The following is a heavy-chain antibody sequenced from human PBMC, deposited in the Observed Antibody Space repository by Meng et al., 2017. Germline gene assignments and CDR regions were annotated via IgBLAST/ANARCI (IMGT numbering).Heavy chain of an antibody. Sequence: GGSLRLSCAASGFTFDDYGMSWVRQAPGKGLEWVSGINWNGGSTGYADSVKGRFTISRDNAKNPLYLQMNSLRAEDTALYHCARSSGWYSGGYYYGMDVWGQGTTVTVSS. CDR3: ARSSGWYSGGYYYGMDV. CDR1: GFTFDDYG. CDR2: INWNGGST. V-gene: IGHV3-20*01. D-gene: IGHD6-19*01. J-gene: IGHJ6*02.